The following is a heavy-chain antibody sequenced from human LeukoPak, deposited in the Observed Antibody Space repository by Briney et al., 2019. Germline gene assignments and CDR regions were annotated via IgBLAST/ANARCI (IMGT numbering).Heavy chain of an antibody. CDR1: GFTFSSYA. V-gene: IGHV3-23*01. D-gene: IGHD4-17*01. CDR2: ISGSGGRT. Sequence: GGSLRLSCAASGFTFSSYAMSWVRQAPGKGLDLPSAISGSGGRTYYADSVKGRFTISRDNSKNTLYLQMNSLRAEDTAVYYCAKNLVYGATVYPLDYWGQGTLVTVSS. J-gene: IGHJ4*02. CDR3: AKNLVYGATVYPLDY.